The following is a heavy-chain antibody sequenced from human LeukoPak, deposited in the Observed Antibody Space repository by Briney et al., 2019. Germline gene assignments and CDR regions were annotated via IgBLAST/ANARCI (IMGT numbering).Heavy chain of an antibody. V-gene: IGHV3-33*01. D-gene: IGHD5-18*01. CDR1: GFTFSSYG. CDR3: ASPLAMDDAFDI. J-gene: IGHJ3*02. Sequence: RGSLRLSCAASGFTFSSYGTHWVRPAPDKGLEWVAVIWYDGRNKYYADSVKGRFTISRDNSENTLYLQMNSLRAEDTAVYYWASPLAMDDAFDIWGQGTMVTVSS. CDR2: IWYDGRNK.